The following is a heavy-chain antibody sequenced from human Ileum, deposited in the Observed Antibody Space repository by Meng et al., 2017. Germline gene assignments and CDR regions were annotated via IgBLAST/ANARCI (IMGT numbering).Heavy chain of an antibody. Sequence: GESLKISCAASGFTFSSYEMKWVRQAPGKGLEWVANINQDGSETYYVDSVKGRFSISRDNPKNSIYLQMNSLRAEDTAVYYCARVNPGIFDYWGQGTLVTVSS. J-gene: IGHJ4*02. CDR3: ARVNPGIFDY. CDR2: INQDGSET. D-gene: IGHD2-21*01. V-gene: IGHV3-7*01. CDR1: GFTFSSYE.